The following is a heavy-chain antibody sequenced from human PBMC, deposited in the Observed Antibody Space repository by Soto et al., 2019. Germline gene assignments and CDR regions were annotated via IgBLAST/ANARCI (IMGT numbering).Heavy chain of an antibody. CDR1: GYTFTSYG. Sequence: ALVKVSCKASGYTFTSYGISWVRQAPGQGLERMGWISAYNGNTNYAQKLQGRVTMTTDTSTSTAYMELRSLRSDDTTVYYCAREAGHDYERAFDIWGQGTMVTVSS. CDR2: ISAYNGNT. CDR3: AREAGHDYERAFDI. J-gene: IGHJ3*02. D-gene: IGHD3-16*01. V-gene: IGHV1-18*04.